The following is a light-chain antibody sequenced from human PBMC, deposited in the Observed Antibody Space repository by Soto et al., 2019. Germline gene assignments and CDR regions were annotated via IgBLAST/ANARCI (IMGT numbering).Light chain of an antibody. CDR2: EGS. Sequence: QSVLTQPASVSGSPGQSITISCTGTSSDVGSYNLVSWYQQHPGKAPKLMIYEGSKRPSWVSNRFSGSKSGNTASLTISGLQAEDEADYYCCSYAGSSTPVVFGGGTKVTVL. CDR1: SSDVGSYNL. J-gene: IGLJ2*01. V-gene: IGLV2-23*01. CDR3: CSYAGSSTPVV.